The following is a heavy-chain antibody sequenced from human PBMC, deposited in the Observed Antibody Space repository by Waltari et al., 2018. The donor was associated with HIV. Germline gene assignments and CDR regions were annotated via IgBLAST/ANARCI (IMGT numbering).Heavy chain of an antibody. J-gene: IGHJ4*02. V-gene: IGHV4-34*01. Sequence: QVQLQQWGAGLLKPSETLSLTCAVYGGSFSGYYWSWIRQPPGKGLEWIGEINHSGSTNYNPSLKSRVTISVDTSKNQFSLKLSSVTAADTAVYYCARFAKVERQAGFDYWGQGTLVTVSS. CDR2: INHSGST. CDR3: ARFAKVERQAGFDY. CDR1: GGSFSGYY. D-gene: IGHD1-1*01.